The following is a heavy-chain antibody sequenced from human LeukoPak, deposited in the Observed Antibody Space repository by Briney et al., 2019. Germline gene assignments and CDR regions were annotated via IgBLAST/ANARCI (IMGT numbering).Heavy chain of an antibody. Sequence: SVKVSCKASGGTFSSYAISWVRQAPGQGLEWMGGIIPIFGTANYAQKFQGRVTITADKSTSTAYMELSSLRSEDTAVYYCARPVAGTGYFGYWGQGTLVTVSS. CDR3: ARPVAGTGYFGY. CDR1: GGTFSSYA. V-gene: IGHV1-69*06. J-gene: IGHJ4*02. CDR2: IIPIFGTA. D-gene: IGHD6-19*01.